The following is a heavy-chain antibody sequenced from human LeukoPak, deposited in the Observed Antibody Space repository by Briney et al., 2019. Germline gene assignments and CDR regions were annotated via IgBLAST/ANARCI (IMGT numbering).Heavy chain of an antibody. CDR3: AAQITFGGVPFDY. CDR2: ISSSSSYI. V-gene: IGHV3-21*01. D-gene: IGHD3-16*01. CDR1: GFTFSSYS. J-gene: IGHJ4*02. Sequence: GGSLRLSCAASGFTFSSYSMNWVRQAPGKGLEWVSSISSSSSYIYYADSVKGRFTISRDNAKNSLYLQMNSLRAEDTAVYYCAAQITFGGVPFDYWGQGTLVTVSS.